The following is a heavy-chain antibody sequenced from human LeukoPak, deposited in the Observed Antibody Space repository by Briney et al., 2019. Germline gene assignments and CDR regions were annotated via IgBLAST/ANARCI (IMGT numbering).Heavy chain of an antibody. CDR1: GGSFSGYY. CDR3: ARGRGYGYGWRRYYYMDV. D-gene: IGHD5-18*01. J-gene: IGHJ6*03. CDR2: INHSGST. V-gene: IGHV4-34*01. Sequence: NPSETLSLTCAVYGGSFSGYYWSWIRQPPGKGLEWIGEINHSGSTNYNPSLKSRVTISVDTSKNQFSLKLSSVTAADTAVYYCARGRGYGYGWRRYYYMDVWGKGTTVTVSS.